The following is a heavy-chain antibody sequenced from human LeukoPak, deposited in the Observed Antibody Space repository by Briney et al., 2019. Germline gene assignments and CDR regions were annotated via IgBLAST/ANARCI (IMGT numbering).Heavy chain of an antibody. CDR2: TYYSGST. Sequence: SQTLSLTCTVSARSITSSGYYWGWIRQPPGNGLEGIARTYYSGSTYYNPSLTRRVTISVDTSKNQLSLKLSSLTAADRAGYYRARLEYRGSYYGLSWLAPWGKGPLVTVSS. CDR3: ARLEYRGSYYGLSWLAP. CDR1: ARSITSSGYY. J-gene: IGHJ5*02. D-gene: IGHD1-26*01. V-gene: IGHV4-39*01.